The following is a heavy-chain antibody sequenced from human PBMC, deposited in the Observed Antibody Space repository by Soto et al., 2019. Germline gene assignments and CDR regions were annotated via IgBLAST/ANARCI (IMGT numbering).Heavy chain of an antibody. D-gene: IGHD6-6*01. CDR2: ISAHNGNT. CDR3: ARGRDGDY. CDR1: GYAFTTYG. J-gene: IGHJ4*02. V-gene: IGHV1-18*01. Sequence: QVHLVQSGAEVKKPGASVKVSCKGSGYAFTTYGITWVRQAPGQGLEWMGWISAHNGNTNYAQKIQGRVTVTRDTSPSTAYRELRSLRSADTAVYYCARGRDGDYWGQGALVTVSS.